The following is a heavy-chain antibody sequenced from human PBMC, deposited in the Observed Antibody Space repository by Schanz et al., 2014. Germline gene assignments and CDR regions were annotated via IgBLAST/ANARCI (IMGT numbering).Heavy chain of an antibody. D-gene: IGHD7-27*01. CDR2: ISRDGTTS. CDR1: GFIFSDHY. Sequence: QVQLVESGGGLVKPGGSLRLSCVVSGFIFSDHYMSWIRQAPGKGLEWISYISRDGTTSYYADSVKGRFTISRDNAENSLYLEMTSLRGEDTAVYYCARENLNWEAFDIWGQGTVVTVSS. CDR3: ARENLNWEAFDI. V-gene: IGHV3-11*01. J-gene: IGHJ3*02.